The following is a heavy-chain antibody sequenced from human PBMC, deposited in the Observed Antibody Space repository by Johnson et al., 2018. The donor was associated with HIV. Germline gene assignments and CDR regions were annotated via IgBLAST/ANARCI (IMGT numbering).Heavy chain of an antibody. CDR2: ISWNSGSI. CDR3: AKDIEPTPDAFDI. J-gene: IGHJ3*02. Sequence: VQLVESGGGLVQPGRSMRLSCAASGFTFDDYAMHWVRQDPGKGLEWVAGISWNSGSIGYADSVKGRFTISRDNANNSLYLQMNILRAEDTALYYCAKDIEPTPDAFDIWGQGTMVTVSS. V-gene: IGHV3-9*01. CDR1: GFTFDDYA.